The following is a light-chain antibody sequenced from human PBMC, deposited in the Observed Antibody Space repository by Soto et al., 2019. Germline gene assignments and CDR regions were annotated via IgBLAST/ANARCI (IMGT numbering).Light chain of an antibody. CDR2: DAS. CDR3: QQRSNWPPMYT. V-gene: IGKV3-11*01. J-gene: IGKJ2*01. CDR1: QSVSSY. Sequence: EIVLTQSPATLSLSPGEITPLSCRASQSVSSYLAWYQQKPGQAPRLLIYDASNRATGIPARFSGSGSGTDFTLTISSLEPEDFAVYYCQQRSNWPPMYTFGQGTKLEIK.